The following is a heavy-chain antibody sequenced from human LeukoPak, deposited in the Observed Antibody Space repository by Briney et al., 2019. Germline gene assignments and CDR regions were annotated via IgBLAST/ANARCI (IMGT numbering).Heavy chain of an antibody. CDR1: GFTFSSYS. V-gene: IGHV3-21*01. Sequence: GGPLRLSCAASGFTFSSYSMNWVRQAPGKGLEWVSSISSSSSYIYYADSVKGRFTISRDNAKNSLYLQMNSLRAEDTAVYYCARDRKLGIDYWGQGTLVTVSS. D-gene: IGHD6-13*01. CDR3: ARDRKLGIDY. CDR2: ISSSSSYI. J-gene: IGHJ4*02.